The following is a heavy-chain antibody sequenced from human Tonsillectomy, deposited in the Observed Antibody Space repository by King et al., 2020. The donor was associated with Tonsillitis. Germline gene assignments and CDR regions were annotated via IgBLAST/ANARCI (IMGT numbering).Heavy chain of an antibody. CDR2: IKSKNDGGAT. CDR3: TTSTWELRGDY. D-gene: IGHD1-26*01. V-gene: IGHV3-15*01. CDR1: GFTFSNAW. J-gene: IGHJ4*02. Sequence: DVQLVESGGGLVKPGGSLRLSCAASGFTFSNAWVSWVRPAPGEGPEWGGRIKSKNDGGATDYAAPVKGRFTISRDDSKNTLYLQMNSLKTEDTAVYYCTTSTWELRGDYWGQGTLVTVSS.